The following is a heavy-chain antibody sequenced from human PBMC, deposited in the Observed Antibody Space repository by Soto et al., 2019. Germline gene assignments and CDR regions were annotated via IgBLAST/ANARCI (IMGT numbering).Heavy chain of an antibody. V-gene: IGHV5-51*01. CDR2: IYPGDSDT. Sequence: PGEPLKISCKGSGYSFTSYWSGRVRQMPGKGLEWMGIIYPGDSDTRYSPSFQGQVTISADKSISTAYLQWSSLKASDTAMYYCARLKDDSYYYMDVWGKGTTVTVSS. CDR1: GYSFTSYW. J-gene: IGHJ6*03. D-gene: IGHD2-15*01. CDR3: ARLKDDSYYYMDV.